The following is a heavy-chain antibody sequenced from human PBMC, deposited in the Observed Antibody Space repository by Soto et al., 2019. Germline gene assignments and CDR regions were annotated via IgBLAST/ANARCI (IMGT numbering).Heavy chain of an antibody. Sequence: VQLQESGPRLVRPSQTLSLTCTVSGESIDTAGYYWTWLRQRPGRGLEWLGFIYHSGATYYNSSMRLRLSISTDTSPNKLSLKVTSVTAADTAVYFCSGGDYWGQGMLVTVSS. V-gene: IGHV4-31*03. CDR1: GESIDTAGYY. CDR2: IYHSGAT. D-gene: IGHD3-16*01. CDR3: SGGDY. J-gene: IGHJ4*02.